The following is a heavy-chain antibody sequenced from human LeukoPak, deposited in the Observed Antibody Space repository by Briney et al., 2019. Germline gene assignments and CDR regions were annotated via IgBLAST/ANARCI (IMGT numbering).Heavy chain of an antibody. CDR3: ARNPPNSGSFDL. CDR1: GYTFTSYD. D-gene: IGHD3-22*01. CDR2: MNPNSGNT. Sequence: ASVKVSCKAPGYTFTSYDINWVRQATGQGLEWMGWMNPNSGNTGYAQKFQGRVTMTRNTSISTAYMELSSLKSEDTAVYYCARNPPNSGSFDLWGQGTLVTVSS. V-gene: IGHV1-8*01. J-gene: IGHJ5*02.